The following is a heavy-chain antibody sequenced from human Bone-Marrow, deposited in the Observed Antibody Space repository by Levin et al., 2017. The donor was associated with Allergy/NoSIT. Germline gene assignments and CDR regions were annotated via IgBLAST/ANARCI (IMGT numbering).Heavy chain of an antibody. CDR3: ARDKIFGEALYWFDP. V-gene: IGHV4-59*01. CDR2: NYYSGST. D-gene: IGHD3-16*01. CDR1: GGSISSYY. Sequence: SETLSLTCTVSGGSISSYYWSWIRQPPGKGLEWIGYNYYSGSTNYNPSLKSRVTISVDTSKNQFSLKLSSVTAADTAVYYCARDKIFGEALYWFDPWGQGTLVTVSS. J-gene: IGHJ5*02.